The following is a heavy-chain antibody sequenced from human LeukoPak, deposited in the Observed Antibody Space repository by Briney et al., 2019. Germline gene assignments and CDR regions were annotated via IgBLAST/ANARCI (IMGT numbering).Heavy chain of an antibody. D-gene: IGHD4-17*01. V-gene: IGHV3-21*04. CDR1: GFTFSTYS. CDR2: ISSTISYI. J-gene: IGHJ4*02. CDR3: ASMLGLDYVLCCGDY. Sequence: PGRSLRLSCAASGFTFSTYSMNCVRQPPRNWRESVSSISSTISYIYYADSVKGRFTISRDNAKNSFYLQMNSLRAEDTAVYYCASMLGLDYVLCCGDYWGQGTLVTVSS.